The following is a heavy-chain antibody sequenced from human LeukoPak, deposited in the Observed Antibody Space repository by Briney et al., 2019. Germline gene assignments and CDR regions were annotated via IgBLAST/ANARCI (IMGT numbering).Heavy chain of an antibody. CDR2: ISYDESYK. D-gene: IGHD3-10*01. CDR1: GFTFRSYG. CDR3: ARIADYGSGFEL. V-gene: IGHV3-30*03. Sequence: GRSLRLSCAASGFTFRSYGMHWVRQAPGKGLEWVAVISYDESYKYYADSVKGRFTISGDNAKNTLYLQMNSLRADDTAVYYCARIADYGSGFELRGQGTLVTVSS. J-gene: IGHJ4*02.